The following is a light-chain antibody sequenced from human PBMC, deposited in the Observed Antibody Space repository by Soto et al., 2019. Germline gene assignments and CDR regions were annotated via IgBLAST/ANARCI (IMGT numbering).Light chain of an antibody. CDR3: QQYNNYWT. V-gene: IGKV3-15*01. J-gene: IGKJ1*01. CDR1: QSVSSN. Sequence: EIVMTQYPPTLAVAPGERDNISCRDSQSVSSNLAWYQQKPGQDPRILIYGESTRATAIQARFSGSGSGTEFTLTISSLQPDDFATYYCQQYNNYWTFGTGTKVDIK. CDR2: GES.